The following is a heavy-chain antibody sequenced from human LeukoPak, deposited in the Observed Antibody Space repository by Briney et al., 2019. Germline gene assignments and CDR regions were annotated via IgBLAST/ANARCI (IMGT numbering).Heavy chain of an antibody. CDR2: INPNSGGT. CDR1: GYTFTGYY. CDR3: ARDLTHRRNYDSSGYQIVPAF. D-gene: IGHD3-22*01. V-gene: IGHV1-2*02. Sequence: GASVKVSCKASGYTFTGYYMHWVRQAPGQGLEWMGWINPNSGGTNYAQKFQGRVTMTRDTSISTAYMELSRLRSDDTAVYYCARDLTHRRNYDSSGYQIVPAFWGQGTLVTVSS. J-gene: IGHJ4*02.